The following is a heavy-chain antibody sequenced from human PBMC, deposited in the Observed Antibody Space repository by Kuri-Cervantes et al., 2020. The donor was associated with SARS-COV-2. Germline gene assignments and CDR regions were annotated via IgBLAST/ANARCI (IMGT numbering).Heavy chain of an antibody. J-gene: IGHJ4*02. D-gene: IGHD6-13*01. CDR3: AREGGIAAAGTIFDY. CDR1: GFTFSSYA. CDR2: ISCSGGST. Sequence: GGSLRLSCAASGFTFSSYAMSWVRQAPGKGLEWVSAISCSGGSTYYADSVKGRFTISRDNSKNTLYLKMNSLRAEDTAVYYCAREGGIAAAGTIFDYWGQGALVTVSS. V-gene: IGHV3-23*01.